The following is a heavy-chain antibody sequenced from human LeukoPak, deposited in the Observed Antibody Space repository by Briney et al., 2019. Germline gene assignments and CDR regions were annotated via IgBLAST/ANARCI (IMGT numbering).Heavy chain of an antibody. J-gene: IGHJ4*02. Sequence: SETLSLTCIVSGGSITSHYWTWIRQPPGRGLEWIGYISPSGSTNCNPSLKSRVTLSEDTSKNQFSLQLSSVTAADTAVYYCARGGFYFDSWGQGALVIVPS. CDR3: ARGGFYFDS. CDR1: GGSITSHY. V-gene: IGHV4-59*11. CDR2: ISPSGST.